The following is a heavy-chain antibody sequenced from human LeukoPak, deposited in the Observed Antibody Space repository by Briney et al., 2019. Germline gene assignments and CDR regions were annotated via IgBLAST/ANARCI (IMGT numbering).Heavy chain of an antibody. CDR3: ATDRGWRTSGYYLYYLEY. Sequence: GGSLRLSCAASGFIFTNYFMSWVRQVPGKGLEWVASIKHDGSEKYYVDSVRGRFTISRDNTKNSLYLQMSSLRAEDTAVYYCATDRGWRTSGYYLYYLEYWGQGTLVTFSS. CDR1: GFIFTNYF. CDR2: IKHDGSEK. V-gene: IGHV3-7*01. J-gene: IGHJ4*02. D-gene: IGHD3-3*01.